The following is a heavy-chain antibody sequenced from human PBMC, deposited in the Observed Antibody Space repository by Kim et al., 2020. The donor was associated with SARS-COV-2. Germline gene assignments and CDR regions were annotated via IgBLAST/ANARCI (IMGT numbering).Heavy chain of an antibody. CDR3: ARGEQWLIKN. CDR1: GFTFDDYA. J-gene: IGHJ4*02. V-gene: IGHV3-43*02. CDR2: ISRDGGEI. D-gene: IGHD6-19*01. Sequence: GGSLRLSCAASGFTFDDYAIHWVRQVPGKGLEWVSLISRDGGEIKYADSVKGRFTTSRDNSKKSVHLQMNSLRSEDTALYYCARGEQWLIKNWGQGTQVTVPS.